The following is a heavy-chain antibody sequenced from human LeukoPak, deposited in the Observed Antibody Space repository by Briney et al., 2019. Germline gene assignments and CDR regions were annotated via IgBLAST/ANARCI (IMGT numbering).Heavy chain of an antibody. Sequence: PSETLSLTCNVSGGSIGGHTFYWDWIRQPPGKGLEWIATIYYNGYTFYNPSLKSRVAISIDMSKSQFSLHLSSVTAADTAIYYCARLTALAGHRGAFDIWGPGTMVTVSS. CDR2: IYYNGYT. CDR1: GGSIGGHTFY. J-gene: IGHJ3*02. V-gene: IGHV4-39*01. D-gene: IGHD6-19*01. CDR3: ARLTALAGHRGAFDI.